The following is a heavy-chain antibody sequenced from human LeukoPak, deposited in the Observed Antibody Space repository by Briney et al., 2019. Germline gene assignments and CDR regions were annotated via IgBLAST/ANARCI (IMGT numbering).Heavy chain of an antibody. D-gene: IGHD6-19*01. CDR3: AKMGDSSGPVFDYYYYGMDV. V-gene: IGHV3-23*01. CDR2: ISRSGGST. CDR1: GFTFSSYG. Sequence: PGGSLRLSCAASGFTFSSYGMSWVGQAPGKGLKWVSGISRSGGSTYYADSVKGRFTISRDNSKNTLYLQMNSLRAEDTAVYYCAKMGDSSGPVFDYYYYGMDVWGQGTTVTVSS. J-gene: IGHJ6*02.